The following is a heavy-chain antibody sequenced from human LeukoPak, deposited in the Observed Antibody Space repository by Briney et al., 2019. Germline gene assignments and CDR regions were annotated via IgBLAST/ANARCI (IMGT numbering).Heavy chain of an antibody. D-gene: IGHD3-22*01. CDR2: ISGSGGST. V-gene: IGHV3-23*01. CDR3: AKPLQYYYDSSGYLH. CDR1: GFTFSSYT. J-gene: IGHJ4*02. Sequence: SGGSLRLSCAASGFTFSSYTMSWVRQAPGKGLEWVSAISGSGGSTYYADSVKGRFTISRDNSKNTLYLQMNSLRAEDTAVYYCAKPLQYYYDSSGYLHWGQGTLVTVSS.